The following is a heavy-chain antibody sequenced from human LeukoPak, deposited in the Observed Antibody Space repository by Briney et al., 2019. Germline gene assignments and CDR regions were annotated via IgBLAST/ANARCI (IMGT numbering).Heavy chain of an antibody. V-gene: IGHV3-21*01. J-gene: IGHJ4*02. CDR1: GFSFSSYS. CDR3: ARDSSGWFFFDY. D-gene: IGHD6-19*01. Sequence: PGGSLRLSCAASGFSFSSYSMNWVRQAPGKGLEWVSSISSSSSYIYYADSVKGRFTISRDNAKNSLYLQMNSLRAEDTAVYYCARDSSGWFFFDYWGQGTLVTVSS. CDR2: ISSSSSYI.